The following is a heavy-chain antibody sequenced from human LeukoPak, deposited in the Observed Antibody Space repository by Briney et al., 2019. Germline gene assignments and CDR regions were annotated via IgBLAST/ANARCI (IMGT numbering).Heavy chain of an antibody. CDR3: AKESTSYCPWDY. CDR1: GFTFSNYA. J-gene: IGHJ4*02. CDR2: ISGSGGGT. D-gene: IGHD2-2*01. V-gene: IGHV3-23*01. Sequence: GGSLRLSCAASGFTFSNYAMSWVRQAPGKGLEWVSTISGSGGGTYYADSVKGRFTISRDNSKNTLFLQMNSLRAEDTALYYCAKESTSYCPWDYWGQGTLVTVSS.